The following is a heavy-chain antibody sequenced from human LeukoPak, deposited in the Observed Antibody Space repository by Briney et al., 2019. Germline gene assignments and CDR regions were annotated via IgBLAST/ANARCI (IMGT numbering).Heavy chain of an antibody. CDR1: GFTFSNYW. J-gene: IGHJ4*02. Sequence: PGGSLRLSCAASGFTFSNYWMHWVRQAPGKGLVWVSRINSDGINTSYADSVKGRFTISRDNSKNTLYLQMNSLRAEDTAVYYCAKDLHYYGSGSYDYWGQGTLVTVSS. D-gene: IGHD3-10*01. CDR2: INSDGINT. CDR3: AKDLHYYGSGSYDY. V-gene: IGHV3-74*01.